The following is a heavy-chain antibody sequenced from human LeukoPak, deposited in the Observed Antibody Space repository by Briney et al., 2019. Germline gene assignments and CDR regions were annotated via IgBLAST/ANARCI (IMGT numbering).Heavy chain of an antibody. CDR1: GYTFTNND. D-gene: IGHD1-1*01. CDR2: MHPNSDDT. J-gene: IGHJ4*02. Sequence: ASVKVSCKASGYTFTNNDIHWVRQATGQGLEWMGWMHPNSDDTGYAQKFQGRVTMTGNTSISTGYMELSSLRPEDTAVYYCARHFGTGDNFDYWGQGTLLIVSS. V-gene: IGHV1-8*01. CDR3: ARHFGTGDNFDY.